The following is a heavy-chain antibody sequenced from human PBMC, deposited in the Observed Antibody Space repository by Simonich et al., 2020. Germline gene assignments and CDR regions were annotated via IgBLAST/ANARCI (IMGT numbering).Heavy chain of an antibody. CDR3: ARVSGGTAMVTSTFDI. J-gene: IGHJ3*02. CDR2: RNHNRGGT. D-gene: IGHD5-18*01. V-gene: IGHV1-2*02. Sequence: QVKLVQSGAEVKKPGASVKVSCKASGYTFTGYYMNWVRQAPGQGLEGMGGRNHNRGGTNYAQKFQGRVTMTRYASISTAYMELSRLRSDDTAVYYCARVSGGTAMVTSTFDIWGQGTMVTVSS. CDR1: GYTFTGYY.